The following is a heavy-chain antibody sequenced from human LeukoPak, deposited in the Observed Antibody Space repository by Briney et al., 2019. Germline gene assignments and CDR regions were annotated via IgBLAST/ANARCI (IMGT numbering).Heavy chain of an antibody. J-gene: IGHJ4*02. D-gene: IGHD2-2*01. CDR2: IYYSGST. V-gene: IGHV4-39*01. CDR3: ARGVVPAAISPYFDY. CDR1: GGSISSSSYY. Sequence: SETLSLTCTVSGGSISSSSYYWGWIRQPPGTGLQWIGSIYYSGSTYYNPSLKSRVTISVDTSKNQFSLKLSSVTAADTAVYYCARGVVPAAISPYFDYWGQGTLVTVSS.